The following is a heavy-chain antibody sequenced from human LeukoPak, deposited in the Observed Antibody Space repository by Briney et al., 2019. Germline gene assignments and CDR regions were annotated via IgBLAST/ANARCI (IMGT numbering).Heavy chain of an antibody. CDR1: GGCFSGYY. D-gene: IGHD3-22*01. CDR2: INHSGST. Sequence: SETLSLTCAVYGGCFSGYYWSWIRQAPGKGLEWIGEINHSGSTNYNPSLKSRVTISVDTSKNQFSLKLSSVTAADTAVYYCASGRYDSSGYYFDYWGQGTLVTVSS. V-gene: IGHV4-34*01. J-gene: IGHJ4*02. CDR3: ASGRYDSSGYYFDY.